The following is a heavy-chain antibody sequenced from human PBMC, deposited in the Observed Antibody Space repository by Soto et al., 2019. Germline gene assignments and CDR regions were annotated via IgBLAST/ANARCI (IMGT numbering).Heavy chain of an antibody. CDR2: IYWDDGK. Sequence: QITLKESGPPLVKPTQTLTLTCTFSGFSVRTSGVGVGWIRQPPGKALEWLALIYWDDGKRYSPSLKSRLTITKDTSKNQVVLRMTNMDPVDTATYYCAHLTTGGFYFDYWGQGTLVTVSS. D-gene: IGHD4-17*01. CDR1: GFSVRTSGVG. V-gene: IGHV2-5*02. CDR3: AHLTTGGFYFDY. J-gene: IGHJ4*02.